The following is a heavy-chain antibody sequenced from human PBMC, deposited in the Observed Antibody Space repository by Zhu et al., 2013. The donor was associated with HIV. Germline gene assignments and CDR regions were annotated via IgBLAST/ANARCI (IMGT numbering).Heavy chain of an antibody. CDR1: GYMFTSYG. CDR3: GVFDY. D-gene: IGHD3-22*01. Sequence: SGAEVRKPGASVKVSCKASGYMFTSYGISWVRQAPGQGPEWMGGVIPIFGTTKYAQNFRGRVTITAVESTGTTYLQLDNPHYFDSRGSPGGVFDYWGQGTHVAVSS. CDR2: VIPIFGTT. V-gene: IGHV1-69*13. J-gene: IGHJ4*01.